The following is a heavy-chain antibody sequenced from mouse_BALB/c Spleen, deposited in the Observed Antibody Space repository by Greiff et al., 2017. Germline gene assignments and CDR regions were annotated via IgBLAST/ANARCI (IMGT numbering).Heavy chain of an antibody. CDR2: INPSTGYT. V-gene: IGHV1-7*01. J-gene: IGHJ3*01. D-gene: IGHD2-4*01. CDR3: ANYDYDGAY. Sequence: QVQLQQSGAELAKPGASVKMSCKASGYTFTSYWMHWVKQRPGQGLEWIGYINPSTGYTEYNQKFKDKATLTADKSSSTAYMQLSSLTSEDSAVYYCANYDYDGAYWGQGTLVTVSA. CDR1: GYTFTSYW.